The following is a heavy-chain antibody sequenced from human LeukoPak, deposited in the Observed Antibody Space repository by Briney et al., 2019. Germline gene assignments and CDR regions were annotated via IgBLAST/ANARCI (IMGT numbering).Heavy chain of an antibody. J-gene: IGHJ4*02. CDR1: GFTFSSYG. V-gene: IGHV3-23*01. Sequence: GGSLRLSCAASGFTFSSYGMSWVRQAPGKGLEWVSAISGSGGSTYYADSVKGRFTISRDNSKSTLYLQMDSLRAEDTAVYYCAKVDYYASGSYYKNWGQGTLVTVSS. CDR3: AKVDYYASGSYYKN. CDR2: ISGSGGST. D-gene: IGHD3-10*01.